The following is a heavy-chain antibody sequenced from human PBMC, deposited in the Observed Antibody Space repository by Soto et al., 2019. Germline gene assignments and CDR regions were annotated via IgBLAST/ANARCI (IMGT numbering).Heavy chain of an antibody. Sequence: QVQLVQSGAEVEKPGASVKVSCRASGYTFTSYDIYWVRQAAGQGFESLGWMNPNTGHTTYAPKFQGRVTMTRDTSKSTAYMELSSLKSDDTAVYFCARGWFDPWGQGTLIIVSS. CDR2: MNPNTGHT. J-gene: IGHJ5*02. CDR3: ARGWFDP. CDR1: GYTFTSYD. V-gene: IGHV1-8*01.